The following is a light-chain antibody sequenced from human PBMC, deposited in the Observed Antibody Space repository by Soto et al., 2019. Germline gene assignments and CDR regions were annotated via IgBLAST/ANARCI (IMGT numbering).Light chain of an antibody. J-gene: IGLJ3*02. Sequence: QSALTQPASVSGSPGQSITISCTGTSSDVGGYNYVSWYQRHPGKAPKLMIYDVSNRPSGVSNRFSGSKSGNTASLTISGLQAEDEADYYCSSYTSSSTLNWVFGGGTQLTVL. V-gene: IGLV2-14*01. CDR2: DVS. CDR3: SSYTSSSTLNWV. CDR1: SSDVGGYNY.